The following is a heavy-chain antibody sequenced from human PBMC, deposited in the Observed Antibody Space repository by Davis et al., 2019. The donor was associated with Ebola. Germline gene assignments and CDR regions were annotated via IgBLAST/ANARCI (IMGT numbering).Heavy chain of an antibody. J-gene: IGHJ6*04. V-gene: IGHV3-23*01. CDR3: AKDGGVAAAGYYYYYGMDV. CDR1: GFVFSSYV. D-gene: IGHD6-13*01. Sequence: GESLKISCAASGFVFSSYVMSWVRRAPGKGLEWVSTLGLSADTYYADSVKGRFTISRDNSKNTLYLQMNSLRAEDTAVYYCAKDGGVAAAGYYYYYGMDVWGKGTTVTVSS. CDR2: LGLSADT.